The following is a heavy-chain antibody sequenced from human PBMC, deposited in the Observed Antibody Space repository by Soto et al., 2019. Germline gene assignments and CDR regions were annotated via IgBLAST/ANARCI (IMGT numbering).Heavy chain of an antibody. D-gene: IGHD3-10*01. J-gene: IGHJ6*02. CDR2: ISYDGSNK. V-gene: IGHV3-30-3*01. CDR1: GFTFSSYA. Sequence: QVQLVESGGGVVQPGRSLRLSCAASGFTFSSYAMHWVRQAPGKGLEWVAVISYDGSNKYYADSVKGRFTISRDNSKNTLYLQMNSMRAEDKAVYYCARDPGYYGSGTRDGMDVWGQGTTVTVSS. CDR3: ARDPGYYGSGTRDGMDV.